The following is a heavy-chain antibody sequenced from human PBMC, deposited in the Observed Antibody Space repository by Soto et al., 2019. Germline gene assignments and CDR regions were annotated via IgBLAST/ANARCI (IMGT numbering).Heavy chain of an antibody. CDR1: GFTFSSYS. V-gene: IGHV3-21*01. CDR3: ARDRDWNYYYYGMDV. CDR2: ISSSSSYI. Sequence: GGSLRLSCAASGFTFSSYSMNWVRQAPGKGLEWVSSISSSSSYIYYADSVKGRFTISRDNAKNSLYLQMNSLRAEDTAVYYCARDRDWNYYYYGMDVWGQGPTVTVSS. J-gene: IGHJ6*02. D-gene: IGHD1-1*01.